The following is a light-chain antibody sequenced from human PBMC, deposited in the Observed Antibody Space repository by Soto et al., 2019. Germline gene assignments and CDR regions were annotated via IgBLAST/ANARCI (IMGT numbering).Light chain of an antibody. CDR2: EVS. Sequence: QSALTQPPSASGSPGQPVTISCTGTSSDVGGSNYVSWYQQHPGKAPKAMIYEVSKRRSGVPDRFSGSTSGNTASLTVSGLQAEDEADYYCASYGVNSGLLFGRGTKLTVL. V-gene: IGLV2-8*01. CDR1: SSDVGGSNY. J-gene: IGLJ2*01. CDR3: ASYGVNSGLL.